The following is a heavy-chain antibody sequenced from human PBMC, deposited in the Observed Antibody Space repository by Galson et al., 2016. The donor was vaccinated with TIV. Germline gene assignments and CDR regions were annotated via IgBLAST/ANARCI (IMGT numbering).Heavy chain of an antibody. J-gene: IGHJ4*02. CDR2: IDPNSGGT. Sequence: SVMVSCKASGYPLIGYFMHWVRQAPRQGLEWMGWIDPNSGGTEYAQKFQGRITMTRDKSIGTAYMELNRLRSDDTALYFCARSERGSYTGFDYWGRGTLVTVSS. D-gene: IGHD1-26*01. CDR3: ARSERGSYTGFDY. CDR1: GYPLIGYF. V-gene: IGHV1-2*02.